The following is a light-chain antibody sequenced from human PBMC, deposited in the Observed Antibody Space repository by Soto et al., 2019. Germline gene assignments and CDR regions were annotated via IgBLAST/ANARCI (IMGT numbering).Light chain of an antibody. CDR3: SSYTSSTTPYV. Sequence: QSALTQPASLSGSPGQSITISCTGTSSDVGGYNYVSWYQQHPGKAPKLMIYEVSNRASGVSNRFSGSKSGNTASLTISGLQAEDEADYYSSSYTSSTTPYVFGTGTKVTVL. J-gene: IGLJ1*01. CDR2: EVS. CDR1: SSDVGGYNY. V-gene: IGLV2-14*01.